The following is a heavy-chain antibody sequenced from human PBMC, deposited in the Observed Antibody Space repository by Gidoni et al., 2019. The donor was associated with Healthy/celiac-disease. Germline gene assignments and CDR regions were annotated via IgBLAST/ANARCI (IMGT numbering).Heavy chain of an antibody. CDR3: ARDGGSGSYYVGYFDY. Sequence: EVQLVESGGGLVQPGGSLRLSCAASGFTFRSSAMHWVRQAPGKGLEYVSAISSNGGSTYYANSVKGRFTISRDNSKNTLYLQMGSLRAEDMAVYYCARDGGSGSYYVGYFDYWGQGTLVTVSS. V-gene: IGHV3-64*01. D-gene: IGHD1-26*01. J-gene: IGHJ4*02. CDR2: ISSNGGST. CDR1: GFTFRSSA.